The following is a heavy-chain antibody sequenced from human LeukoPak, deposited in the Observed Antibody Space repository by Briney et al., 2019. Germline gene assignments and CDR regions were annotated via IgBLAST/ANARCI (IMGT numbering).Heavy chain of an antibody. Sequence: ASVKVSCKASGYTFTSYGISWVRQAPGQGLEWMGWISAYNGNTDYAQKLQGRVTMTTDTSTSTAYMELRSLRSDDTAVYYCARGYSFVPRFLEWLPPENWFDPWGQGTLVTVSS. D-gene: IGHD3-3*01. CDR2: ISAYNGNT. CDR3: ARGYSFVPRFLEWLPPENWFDP. J-gene: IGHJ5*02. V-gene: IGHV1-18*01. CDR1: GYTFTSYG.